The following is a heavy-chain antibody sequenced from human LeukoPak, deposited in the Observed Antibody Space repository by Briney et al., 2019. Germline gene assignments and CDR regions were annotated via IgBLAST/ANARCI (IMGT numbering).Heavy chain of an antibody. Sequence: PGGSLRLSCAASGFTFSTYCMHWVRHAPGKGPMWVSRICPDGTVTNYADSVKARFIISRDNARNTVYLQMNSLRVEDTAVYYCAKAQRAAEYYYGMDVWGQGTTVTVSS. CDR2: ICPDGTVT. J-gene: IGHJ6*02. CDR3: AKAQRAAEYYYGMDV. V-gene: IGHV3-74*01. CDR1: GFTFSTYC. D-gene: IGHD6-13*01.